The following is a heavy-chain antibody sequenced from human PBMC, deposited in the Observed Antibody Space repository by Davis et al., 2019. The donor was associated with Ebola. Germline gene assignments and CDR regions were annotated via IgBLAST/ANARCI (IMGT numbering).Heavy chain of an antibody. J-gene: IGHJ6*02. CDR2: GKEGGSEK. CDR3: ARERVTCGGGSCYYSGLDV. D-gene: IGHD2-15*01. CDR1: GFSIRTYW. Sequence: AETLSLSCAASGFSIRTYWMSLVRQAPGKGLEWLADGKEGGSEKFQLDSLKCRFAISRDNAKNELFLQINSLGAEDTAVYYCARERVTCGGGSCYYSGLDVWGQGTTVTVSS. V-gene: IGHV3-7*03.